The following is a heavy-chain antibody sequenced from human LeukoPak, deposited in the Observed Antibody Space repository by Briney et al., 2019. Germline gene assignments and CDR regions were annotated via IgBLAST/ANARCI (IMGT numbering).Heavy chain of an antibody. D-gene: IGHD6-6*01. CDR2: INQDGSDK. J-gene: IGHJ4*02. V-gene: IGHV3-7*01. CDR1: GFTFSSYW. CDR3: VSQFSSSSIY. Sequence: GGSLRLSCAASGFTFSSYWMSWVRQAPGRGLGWVANINQDGSDKSYVDSVKGRFTISRDNAKNSLYLQMDSLRAEDTAMYYCVSQFSSSSIYWGQGTPVTVSS.